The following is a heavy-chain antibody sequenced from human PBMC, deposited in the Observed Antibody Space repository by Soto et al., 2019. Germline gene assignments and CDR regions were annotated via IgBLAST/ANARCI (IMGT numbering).Heavy chain of an antibody. CDR1: GFTFTSSA. CDR3: AADSGYCSSTCCSETSKQTEREA. V-gene: IGHV1-58*01. CDR2: IVVGSGNT. J-gene: IGHJ1*01. D-gene: IGHD2-2*01. Sequence: ASVKVSRKASGFTFTSSAVQWVRQARGQRLEWIGWIVVGSGNTNYAQKFQERVTITRDMSTSTAYMELSRLRSEDTAVYYCAADSGYCSSTCCSETSKQTEREACGQGSLVTVSS.